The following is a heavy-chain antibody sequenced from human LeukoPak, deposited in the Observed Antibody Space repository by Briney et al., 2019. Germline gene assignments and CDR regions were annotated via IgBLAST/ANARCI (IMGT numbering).Heavy chain of an antibody. D-gene: IGHD5-12*01. Sequence: GGSLRLSCAASGFTFRSYWMSWVRQAPGKGLEWVANIKQDGSEKYYVDSVKGRFTISRDNAKNSLYLQTNSLRAEDTAVYYCARDKDKWLRFGGLNWFDPWGQGTLVTVSS. J-gene: IGHJ5*02. V-gene: IGHV3-7*03. CDR3: ARDKDKWLRFGGLNWFDP. CDR2: IKQDGSEK. CDR1: GFTFRSYW.